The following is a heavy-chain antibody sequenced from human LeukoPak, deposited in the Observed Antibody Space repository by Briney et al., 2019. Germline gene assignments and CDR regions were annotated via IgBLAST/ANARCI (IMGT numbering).Heavy chain of an antibody. V-gene: IGHV3-7*01. D-gene: IGHD1-26*01. Sequence: AGGSLRLSCAASGFIFSSQWMSWVRQAPGKGLEWVANINLDGNDKNYVDSVKGRFTISRDNAKNSLYLQMNSLRAEDTAMYYCVRSGGYFSKWGQGTLVTVSS. J-gene: IGHJ4*02. CDR3: VRSGGYFSK. CDR2: INLDGNDK. CDR1: GFIFSSQW.